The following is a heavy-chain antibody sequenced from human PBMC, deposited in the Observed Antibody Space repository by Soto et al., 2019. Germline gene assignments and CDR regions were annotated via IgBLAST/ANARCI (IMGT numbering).Heavy chain of an antibody. CDR1: GFTFSTYG. CDR3: AKDFKVSGSHYGTLNYYYGMDV. CDR2: ISYDGYLK. J-gene: IGHJ6*02. V-gene: IGHV3-30*18. Sequence: GGSLRLSCAASGFTFSTYGMQWVRQAPGKGLEWVAVISYDGYLKYYVDAVKGRFTVARDNSKNTLFLEMNSLRVEETAVYFCAKDFKVSGSHYGTLNYYYGMDVWGQGTTVTVSS. D-gene: IGHD3-10*01.